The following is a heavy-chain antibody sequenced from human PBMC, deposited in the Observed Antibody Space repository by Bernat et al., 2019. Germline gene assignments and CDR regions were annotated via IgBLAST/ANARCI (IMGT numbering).Heavy chain of an antibody. CDR1: GFTFSTYG. Sequence: VQLVESGGGVVQPGRSLRLSCAASGFTFSTYGMHWVRQAPGKGLEWVGIIWHDGSSKYYADSVKGRFTFSRDNSRNMLYLQMNSLRAEDTAVYYCAKDRATSGRGSDFDYWGQGTVVTVSS. CDR3: AKDRATSGRGSDFDY. J-gene: IGHJ4*02. CDR2: IWHDGSSK. V-gene: IGHV3-33*06. D-gene: IGHD2-15*01.